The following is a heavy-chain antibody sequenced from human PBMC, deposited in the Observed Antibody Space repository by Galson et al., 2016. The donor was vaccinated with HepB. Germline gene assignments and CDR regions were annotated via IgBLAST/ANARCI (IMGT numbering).Heavy chain of an antibody. D-gene: IGHD1-26*01. J-gene: IGHJ4*02. CDR3: ATDLPRGRQWEPPSGY. Sequence: SVKVSCKASGDTFSNYYIHWVRQAPGQGLEWMGMIIARGGTTSYAQKFEGRVTVTRDTSTSTVYMELRSLKSEDTAVYYCATDLPRGRQWEPPSGYWGQGTLVIVSS. CDR1: GDTFSNYY. V-gene: IGHV1-46*01. CDR2: IIARGGTT.